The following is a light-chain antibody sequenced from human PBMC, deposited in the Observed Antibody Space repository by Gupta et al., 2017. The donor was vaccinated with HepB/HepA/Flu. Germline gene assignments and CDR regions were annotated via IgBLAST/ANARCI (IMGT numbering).Light chain of an antibody. CDR2: DAS. CDR1: QSVSSY. J-gene: IGKJ3*01. CDR3: QQRSDSCT. Sequence: PGESATLSCRASQSVSSYLAWYQQKPGQAHRLIIYDASNRASGIPARFSGGGGGTDFTLTSSSREDEDFAVYYYQQRSDSCTFGHGTKVDIK. V-gene: IGKV3-11*01.